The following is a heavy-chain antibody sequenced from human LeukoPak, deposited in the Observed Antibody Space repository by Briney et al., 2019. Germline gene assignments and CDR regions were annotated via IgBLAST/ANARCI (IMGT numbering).Heavy chain of an antibody. Sequence: GASVKVSCKASGGTFSSYAISWVRQAPGQGLEWMGGIIPIFGTANYAQKFQGRVTITADESTSTAYMELSSLRSEDTAVYYCARVSRGGYCSGGSCYYFDYWAREPWSPSPQ. CDR1: GGTFSSYA. V-gene: IGHV1-69*01. D-gene: IGHD2-15*01. CDR2: IIPIFGTA. CDR3: ARVSRGGYCSGGSCYYFDY. J-gene: IGHJ4*02.